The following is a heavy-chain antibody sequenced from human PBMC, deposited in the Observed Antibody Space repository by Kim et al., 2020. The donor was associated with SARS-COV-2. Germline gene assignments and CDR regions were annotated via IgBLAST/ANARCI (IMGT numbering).Heavy chain of an antibody. CDR2: IKSKANGETI. CDR3: STGGPFFEY. CDR1: GFTFSNAW. V-gene: IGHV3-15*01. J-gene: IGHJ4*02. D-gene: IGHD3-10*01. Sequence: GGSLRLSCAGSGFTFSNAWMNWVRQAPGKGLEWVGRIKSKANGETIDYAAAPVKGRFIISRDDSKNTVFLQMNSLNIEDTAVYYCSTGGPFFEYWGQGILVTVSS.